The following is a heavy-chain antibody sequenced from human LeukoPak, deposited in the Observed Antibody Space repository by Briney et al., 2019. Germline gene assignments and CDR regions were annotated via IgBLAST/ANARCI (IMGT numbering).Heavy chain of an antibody. J-gene: IGHJ4*02. CDR1: GFTFSSYW. D-gene: IGHD2-15*01. CDR2: IKQDGSEK. V-gene: IGHV3-7*01. Sequence: PGGSLRLSCAASGFTFSSYWMSWVRQAPGKGLEWVANIKQDGSEKYYVDSVKGRFTISRDNDKNSLYLQMNSLRAEDTAVYYCARLVEGRSLYIDYWGQGTLVTVSS. CDR3: ARLVEGRSLYIDY.